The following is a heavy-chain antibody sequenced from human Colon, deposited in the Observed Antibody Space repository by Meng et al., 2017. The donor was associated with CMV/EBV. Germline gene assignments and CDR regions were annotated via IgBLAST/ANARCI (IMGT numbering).Heavy chain of an antibody. D-gene: IGHD6-19*01. CDR1: GYTFSDYY. CDR2: IRSDGSAT. CDR3: VRSSGWSLFDY. Sequence: QVALALSGAGVKEPGASVQVSCKTSGYTFSDYYMHWVRQAPGQGLEWMGWIRSDGSATNYAQKFRGRVTMTRDSSVSTAYMELSGLTSDDTAVYFCVRSSGWSLFDYWGPGALVTVSS. V-gene: IGHV1-2*02. J-gene: IGHJ4*02.